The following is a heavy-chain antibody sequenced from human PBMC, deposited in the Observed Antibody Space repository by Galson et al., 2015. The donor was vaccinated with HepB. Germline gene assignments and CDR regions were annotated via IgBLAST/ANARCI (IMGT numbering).Heavy chain of an antibody. CDR2: ISFNGNT. J-gene: IGHJ4*02. CDR3: VRDLAIVGPIFFDY. V-gene: IGHV1-18*04. CDR1: GYAFTSFG. Sequence: SVKVSCKASGYAFTSFGISWVRQAPGQGLEWMGWISFNGNTNYAQTVQGRVTMTTDTLTSTAYMELRNLRFDDTAVYYCVRDLAIVGPIFFDYWGPGTLVTVSS. D-gene: IGHD1-26*01.